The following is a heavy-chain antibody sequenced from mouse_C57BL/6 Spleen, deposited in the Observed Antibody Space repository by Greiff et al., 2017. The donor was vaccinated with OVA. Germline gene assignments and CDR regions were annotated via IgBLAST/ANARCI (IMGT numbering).Heavy chain of an antibody. Sequence: EVQLVESGGDLVKPGGSLKLSCAASGFTFSSYGMSWVRQTPDKRLEWVATISSGGSYTYYPDSVKGRFTISRDNAKNTLYLQMSSLKSEDTAMYYCARQTAQATWGAMDYWGQGTSVTVSS. D-gene: IGHD3-2*02. V-gene: IGHV5-6*01. CDR2: ISSGGSYT. J-gene: IGHJ4*01. CDR1: GFTFSSYG. CDR3: ARQTAQATWGAMDY.